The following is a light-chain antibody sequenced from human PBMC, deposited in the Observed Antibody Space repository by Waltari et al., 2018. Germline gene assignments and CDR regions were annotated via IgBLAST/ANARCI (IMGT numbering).Light chain of an antibody. CDR2: WAS. V-gene: IGKV4-1*01. Sequence: DIVMTQSPDSLAVSLGERDTISCESRQSVFYSSSNKNSLAWYQQKPGQPPKLLIHWASTRESGVPDRFSGSGSGTHFALTISSLQAEDVAVYYCQQFYSSPPTFGQGTKVEI. J-gene: IGKJ1*01. CDR1: QSVFYSSSNKNS. CDR3: QQFYSSPPT.